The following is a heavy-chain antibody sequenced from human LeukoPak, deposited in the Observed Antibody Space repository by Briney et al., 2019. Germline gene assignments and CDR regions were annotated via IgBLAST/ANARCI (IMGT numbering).Heavy chain of an antibody. CDR1: GGTFSSYT. Sequence: ASVKVSCKASGGTFSSYTIIWVRQAPGQGLEWMGRIIPILGIANYAQKFQGRVTITADKSTSTAYMELSSLRSEDTAVYYCARDLPTSYYFDYWGQGTLVTVSS. CDR3: ARDLPTSYYFDY. J-gene: IGHJ4*02. CDR2: IIPILGIA. V-gene: IGHV1-69*04. D-gene: IGHD2/OR15-2a*01.